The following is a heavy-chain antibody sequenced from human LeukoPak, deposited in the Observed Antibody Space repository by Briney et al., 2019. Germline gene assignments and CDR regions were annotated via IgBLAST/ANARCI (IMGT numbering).Heavy chain of an antibody. CDR3: ARDATDLRYFDWRDVGGFDY. CDR1: GYTFTGYY. J-gene: IGHJ4*02. CDR2: INPNSGGT. Sequence: GASVKVSCKASGYTFTGYYMHWVRQAPGQGLEWMGWINPNSGGTNYAQKFQGRVTMTRDTSISTAYMELSRLRSDDTAVYYCARDATDLRYFDWRDVGGFDYWGQGTLVTVSS. D-gene: IGHD3-9*01. V-gene: IGHV1-2*02.